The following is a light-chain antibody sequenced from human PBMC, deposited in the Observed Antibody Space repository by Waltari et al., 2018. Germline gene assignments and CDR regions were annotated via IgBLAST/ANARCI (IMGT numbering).Light chain of an antibody. CDR1: RPNIGAGYD. CDR3: QSYDSSLSGSRV. Sequence: QSVLTQPPSVSGAPGQRVTISCTGSRPNIGAGYDVHWYQQPPGTAPKPLMYGNSNRPSGVPDRFSGSKSGTSASLAITGLQAEDEADYYCQSYDSSLSGSRVFGGGTKLTVL. V-gene: IGLV1-40*01. J-gene: IGLJ2*01. CDR2: GNS.